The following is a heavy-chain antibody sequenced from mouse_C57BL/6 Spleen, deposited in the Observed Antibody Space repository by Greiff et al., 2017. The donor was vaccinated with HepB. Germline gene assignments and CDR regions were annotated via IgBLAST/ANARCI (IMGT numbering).Heavy chain of an antibody. CDR3: ARDGYDH. CDR2: IYPRSGNT. CDR1: GYTFTSYG. D-gene: IGHD2-3*01. Sequence: VQLQQSGAELARPGASVKLSCKASGYTFTSYGISWVKQRTGQGLEWIGEIYPRSGNTYYNEKFKGKATLTADKSSSKAYMELRSLTSEDSAVYFCARDGYDHWGQGTTLTVSS. V-gene: IGHV1-81*01. J-gene: IGHJ2*01.